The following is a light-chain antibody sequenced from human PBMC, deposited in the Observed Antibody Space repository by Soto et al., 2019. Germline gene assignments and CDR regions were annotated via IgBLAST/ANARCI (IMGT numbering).Light chain of an antibody. CDR2: GAS. Sequence: DILLTQSPGPLSLSPGERATLSCRASQSVSSSYLAWYQQKPGQAPRLLIDGASSRATGIPDRFSGSGSGTDFTLTISRLEPEDFAVYYCQQYGSSPRTFGQGTKLDIK. J-gene: IGKJ1*01. V-gene: IGKV3-20*01. CDR3: QQYGSSPRT. CDR1: QSVSSSY.